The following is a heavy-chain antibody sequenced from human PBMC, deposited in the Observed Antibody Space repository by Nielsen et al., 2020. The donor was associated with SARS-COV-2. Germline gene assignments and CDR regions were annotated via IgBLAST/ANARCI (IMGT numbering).Heavy chain of an antibody. CDR1: GFTFSSYA. Sequence: GESLKISCAASGFTFSSYAMHWVRQAPGKGLEWVAVISYDGSNKYYADSVKGRFTISRDNSKNTLYLQMNSLRAEDTAVYYCARLDSYGSKFDYWGQGTLVTVSS. J-gene: IGHJ4*02. CDR3: ARLDSYGSKFDY. CDR2: ISYDGSNK. V-gene: IGHV3-30-3*01. D-gene: IGHD5-18*01.